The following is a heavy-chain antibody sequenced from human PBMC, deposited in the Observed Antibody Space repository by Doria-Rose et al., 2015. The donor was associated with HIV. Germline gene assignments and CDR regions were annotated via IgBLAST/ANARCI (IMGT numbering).Heavy chain of an antibody. J-gene: IGHJ4*02. CDR2: IFTDDER. D-gene: IGHD6-13*01. Sequence: QVQLVQSGPVLVKPTETLTLTCTVSGVSLSSPGMGVSWIRQPPGKALEWLANIFTDDERSYITSLKSRLTISRGTSKSQVVVTMTDMDPVDTATYYCARIKSSRWYHKYYFDFWGQGTLVIVSA. CDR3: ARIKSSRWYHKYYFDF. CDR1: GVSLSSPGMG. V-gene: IGHV2-26*01.